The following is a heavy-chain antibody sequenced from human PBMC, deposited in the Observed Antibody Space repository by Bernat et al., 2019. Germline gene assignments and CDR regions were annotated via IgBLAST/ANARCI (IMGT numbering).Heavy chain of an antibody. Sequence: QVQLVQSGAEVKKPGSSVKVSCKASGGTFSSYAISWVRQAPGQGLEWMGGIIPIFGTANYAQKFQGRVTITADESTSTAYMELSSLRSEDTAVYYCARIYVWVSYRYRHWFDPWGQGTLVTVSS. CDR2: IIPIFGTA. CDR1: GGTFSSYA. D-gene: IGHD3-16*02. V-gene: IGHV1-69*01. CDR3: ARIYVWVSYRYRHWFDP. J-gene: IGHJ5*02.